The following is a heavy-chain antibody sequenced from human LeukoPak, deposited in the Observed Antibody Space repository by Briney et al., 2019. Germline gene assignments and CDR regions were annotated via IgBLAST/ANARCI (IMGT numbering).Heavy chain of an antibody. Sequence: GRSLRLSCAASGFTFSNYWMSWVRQAPGKGLEGVANIKQDGSEKYYVDSVKGRFTISRDNAKNSLYLQMNSLRAEDTAVYYCARDLSWGRPTYWGQGTLVTVSS. V-gene: IGHV3-7*03. CDR1: GFTFSNYW. J-gene: IGHJ4*02. CDR2: IKQDGSEK. D-gene: IGHD3-16*01. CDR3: ARDLSWGRPTY.